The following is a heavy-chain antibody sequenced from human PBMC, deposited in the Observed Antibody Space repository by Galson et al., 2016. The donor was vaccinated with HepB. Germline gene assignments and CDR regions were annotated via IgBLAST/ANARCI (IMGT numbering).Heavy chain of an antibody. D-gene: IGHD3-10*01. CDR3: AGEVGFFGESV. CDR1: GGSISSYF. V-gene: IGHV4-59*01. J-gene: IGHJ6*02. Sequence: SETLSLTCNVSGGSISSYFWSWVRQPPGKGLEWIGQSYYRGSTSYKSSLKSRVSISVDMSKNQVSLKLSSVTAADTAVYYCAGEVGFFGESVWGQGTTVIVSS. CDR2: SYYRGST.